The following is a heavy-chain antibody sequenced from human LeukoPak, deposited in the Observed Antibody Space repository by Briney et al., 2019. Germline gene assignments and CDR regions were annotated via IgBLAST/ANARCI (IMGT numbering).Heavy chain of an antibody. D-gene: IGHD4-17*01. CDR1: GFTFSSYA. CDR3: AKDSADYGDPYYFDY. V-gene: IGHV3-23*01. Sequence: GGSLRLSCAASGFTFSSYAMSWVRQAPGKGLEWVSAISGSGGSTYYADSVKGRLTISRDNSKNTLYLQMNSLRAEDTAVYYCAKDSADYGDPYYFDYWGQGTLVTVCS. J-gene: IGHJ4*02. CDR2: ISGSGGST.